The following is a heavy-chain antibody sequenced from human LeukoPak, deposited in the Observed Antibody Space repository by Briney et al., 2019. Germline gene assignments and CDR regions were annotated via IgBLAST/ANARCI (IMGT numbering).Heavy chain of an antibody. CDR3: ARADTVRLGELSHFDY. Sequence: ASVKASCKASGYTFTGYYMHWVRQAPGQGLEWMGWINPNSGGTNYAQKFQGRVTMTRDTSISTAYMELSRLRSDDTAVYYCARADTVRLGELSHFDYWGQGTLVTVSS. D-gene: IGHD3-16*02. CDR2: INPNSGGT. J-gene: IGHJ4*02. V-gene: IGHV1-2*02. CDR1: GYTFTGYY.